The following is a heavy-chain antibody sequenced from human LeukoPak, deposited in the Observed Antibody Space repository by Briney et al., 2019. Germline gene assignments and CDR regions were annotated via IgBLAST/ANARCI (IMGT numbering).Heavy chain of an antibody. CDR2: ISGSGGST. CDR1: GFIFSSYA. J-gene: IGHJ4*02. Sequence: GGSLRLSCAASGFIFSSYAMSWVRQAPGKGLEWVSVISGSGGSTYYADSVKGRFTISRDNSKNTLYLQMNSLRVEDTAVYYCAKTRGGVVATTSDYWGQGTLVTVSS. V-gene: IGHV3-23*01. D-gene: IGHD5-12*01. CDR3: AKTRGGVVATTSDY.